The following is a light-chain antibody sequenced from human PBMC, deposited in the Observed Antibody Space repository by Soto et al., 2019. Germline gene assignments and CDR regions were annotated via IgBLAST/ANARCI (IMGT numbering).Light chain of an antibody. J-gene: IGKJ3*01. CDR3: QQYNSYSVT. V-gene: IGKV1-5*01. CDR1: QSISSW. CDR2: DAS. Sequence: DIQMTQSPSTLSASVGDRVTITCRASQSISSWLAWYQQKPGKAPKLLIYDASSLESGVPSRFSGSGSGTEFTLTISSLQPDDFATYYCQQYNSYSVTFGPGTKVD.